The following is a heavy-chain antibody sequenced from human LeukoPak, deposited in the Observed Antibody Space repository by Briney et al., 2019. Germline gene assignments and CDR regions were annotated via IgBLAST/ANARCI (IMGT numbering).Heavy chain of an antibody. CDR3: ARSIVARNFDY. V-gene: IGHV3-7*03. CDR1: GFTFSSFW. CDR2: IKQDGSEK. D-gene: IGHD6-6*01. Sequence: PGGSLRLSCAASGFTFSSFWMSWVSQAPGNGLEWVANIKQDGSEKYYVDSVKGRFTISRDNAKNSLYLQINSLRAEDTAIYYCARSIVARNFDYWGQGTLVTVSS. J-gene: IGHJ4*02.